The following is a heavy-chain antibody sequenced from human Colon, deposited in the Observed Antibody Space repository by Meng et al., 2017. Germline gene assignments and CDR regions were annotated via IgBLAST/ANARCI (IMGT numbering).Heavy chain of an antibody. Sequence: GESLKISCAASGSSLSSSWMSWVRQAPGKGLEWVAHIGPDGSETYYVDSVKGRFTISRDNAKNSLYLQMNSLRAEDTAVYYCDASDFWGQGSLVTVSS. V-gene: IGHV3-7*03. CDR2: IGPDGSET. J-gene: IGHJ4*02. CDR1: GSSLSSSW. CDR3: DASDF.